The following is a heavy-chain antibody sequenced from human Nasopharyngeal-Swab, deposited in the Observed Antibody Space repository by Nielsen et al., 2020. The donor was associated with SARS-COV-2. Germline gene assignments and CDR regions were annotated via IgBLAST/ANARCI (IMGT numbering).Heavy chain of an antibody. Sequence: WIRQPPGKGLKWVANIKQDGSEKYYVDSVKGRFTISRDNAKNSLYLQMNSLRAEDTAVYYCARESYDSSGYHYYYFDYWGQGTLVTVSS. J-gene: IGHJ4*02. V-gene: IGHV3-7*03. D-gene: IGHD3-22*01. CDR2: IKQDGSEK. CDR3: ARESYDSSGYHYYYFDY.